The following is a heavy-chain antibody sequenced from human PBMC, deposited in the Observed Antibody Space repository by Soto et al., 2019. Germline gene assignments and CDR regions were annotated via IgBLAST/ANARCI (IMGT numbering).Heavy chain of an antibody. CDR2: IYYSGST. CDR1: GGSISSGGYY. CDR3: AREERTVHHYYYGMDV. J-gene: IGHJ6*02. D-gene: IGHD1-1*01. V-gene: IGHV4-31*03. Sequence: QVQLQESGPGLVKPSQTLSLTCTVSGGSISSGGYYWSWIRQHPGKGLEWIGYIYYSGSTYYNPSLKSRVTISVDTSKNQFSLKLSSVTAADTAVYYCAREERTVHHYYYGMDVWGQGTTVTVSS.